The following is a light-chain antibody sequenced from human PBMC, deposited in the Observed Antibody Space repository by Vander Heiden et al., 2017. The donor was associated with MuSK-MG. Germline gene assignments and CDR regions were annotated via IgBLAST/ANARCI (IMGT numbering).Light chain of an antibody. CDR3: QQDYSTQWT. Sequence: DIVMTQSPDSLAVTLGERATNHCTSNQGVLYSSNIKTSLAWYHQKPRQPTQLLIDWSSTRESGVPDLISSSGSGTDFSLTISSLPAENVAVYYCQQDYSTQWTFGQGTKVEIK. CDR1: QGVLYSSNIKTS. CDR2: WSS. J-gene: IGKJ1*01. V-gene: IGKV4-1*01.